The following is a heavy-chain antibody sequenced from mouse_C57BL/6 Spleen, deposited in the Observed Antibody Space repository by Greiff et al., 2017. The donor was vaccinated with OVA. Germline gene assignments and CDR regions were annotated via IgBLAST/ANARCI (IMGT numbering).Heavy chain of an antibody. V-gene: IGHV5-9-1*02. J-gene: IGHJ1*03. CDR2: ISSGGDYI. CDR3: TRDFDGYYGYWYFDV. D-gene: IGHD2-3*01. Sequence: EVKVVESGEGLVKPGGSLKLSCAASGFTFSSYAMSWVRQTPEKRLEWVAYISSGGDYIYYADTVKGRFTISRDNARNTLYLQMSSLKSEDTAMYYCTRDFDGYYGYWYFDVWGTGTTVTVSS. CDR1: GFTFSSYA.